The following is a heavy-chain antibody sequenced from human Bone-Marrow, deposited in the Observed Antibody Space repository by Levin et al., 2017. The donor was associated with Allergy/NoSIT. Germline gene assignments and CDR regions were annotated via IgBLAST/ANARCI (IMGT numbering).Heavy chain of an antibody. Sequence: GGSLRLSCTASGFTFGDYAMSWFRQAPGKGLEWVGFIRSKAYGGTTEYAASVKGRFTISRDDSKSIAYLQMNSLKTEDTAVYYCTRVGYCSGGSCYSDYYDYYMDVWGKGTTVTVSS. CDR2: IRSKAYGGTT. D-gene: IGHD2-15*01. V-gene: IGHV3-49*03. J-gene: IGHJ6*03. CDR1: GFTFGDYA. CDR3: TRVGYCSGGSCYSDYYDYYMDV.